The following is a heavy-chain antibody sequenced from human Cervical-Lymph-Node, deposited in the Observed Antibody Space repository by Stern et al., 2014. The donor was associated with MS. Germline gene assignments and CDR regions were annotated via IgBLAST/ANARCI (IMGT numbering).Heavy chain of an antibody. CDR1: GFTFSDTW. CDR3: STSILDV. CDR2: LRTKTDGGTA. Sequence: EVHLVESGGGLVKPGESLTLSCAASGFTFSDTWMTWVRQAPGKGLEWLGRLRTKTDGGTADYAASVKGRFTISRDDSTRTLYLQMSSLKAEDTAIYYCSTSILDVWGQGTLVTVSS. V-gene: IGHV3-15*01. D-gene: IGHD2-8*01. J-gene: IGHJ4*02.